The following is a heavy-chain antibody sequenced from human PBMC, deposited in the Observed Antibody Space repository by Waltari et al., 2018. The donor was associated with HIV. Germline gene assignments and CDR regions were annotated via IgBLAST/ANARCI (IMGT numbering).Heavy chain of an antibody. V-gene: IGHV4-61*02. Sequence: QVQLQESGPGLVKPSQTLSLTCTAPGGSIRSGRYYWSWIRQPAGKGLEWIGRIYTSGSTNYNPSLKSRVTISVDTSKNQFSLKLSSVTAADTAVYYCAGGMIFGVVTGSYWGQGTLVTVSS. CDR3: AGGMIFGVVTGSY. CDR1: GGSIRSGRYY. CDR2: IYTSGST. D-gene: IGHD3-3*01. J-gene: IGHJ4*02.